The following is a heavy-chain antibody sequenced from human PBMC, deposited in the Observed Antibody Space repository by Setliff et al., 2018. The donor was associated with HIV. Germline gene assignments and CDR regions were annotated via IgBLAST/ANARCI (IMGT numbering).Heavy chain of an antibody. J-gene: IGHJ4*02. CDR2: IVPIFGTT. V-gene: IGHV1-69*13. CDR3: ARVGAAAGEVNFDY. D-gene: IGHD6-13*01. Sequence: VASVKVSCKASGGTFSSYTISWVRQAPGQGLEWMGGIVPIFGTTKSAQKFQGRVTITADESTSTAYMELSSLRSEDTAVYYCARVGAAAGEVNFDYWGQGTLVTVSS. CDR1: GGTFSSYT.